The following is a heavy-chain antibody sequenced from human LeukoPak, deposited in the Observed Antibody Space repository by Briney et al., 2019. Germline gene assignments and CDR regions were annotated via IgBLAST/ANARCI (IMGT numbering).Heavy chain of an antibody. D-gene: IGHD3/OR15-3a*01. CDR1: GFTFSSYA. Sequence: GGSLRLSCAASGFTFSSYAMSWVRQAPGKGLEWDSAISGSGGSTYYAGSVKGRFTISRDNSKNTLYLQMNSLRVEDTAIYYCAKDGRGLPDSWGQGTLVTVSS. J-gene: IGHJ5*01. CDR3: AKDGRGLPDS. CDR2: ISGSGGST. V-gene: IGHV3-23*01.